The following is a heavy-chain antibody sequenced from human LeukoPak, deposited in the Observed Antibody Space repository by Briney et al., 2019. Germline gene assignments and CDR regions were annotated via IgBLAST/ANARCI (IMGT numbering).Heavy chain of an antibody. D-gene: IGHD6-19*01. Sequence: PSETQSLTCTVSAGSLSSYYWSWIRQPPEKGLEWIGYIYYSGSTNYNPSLKSRVTISVDTSKNQFSLNLSSVTAADTAVYYCARSRYSSGSPFDYWGQGTLVTVA. J-gene: IGHJ4*02. CDR1: AGSLSSYY. CDR2: IYYSGST. CDR3: ARSRYSSGSPFDY. V-gene: IGHV4-59*08.